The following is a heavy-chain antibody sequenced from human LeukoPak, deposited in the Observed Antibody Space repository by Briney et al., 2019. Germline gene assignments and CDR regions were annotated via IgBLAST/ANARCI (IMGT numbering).Heavy chain of an antibody. Sequence: SQTLSLTCTVSGGSISSGSYYWSWIRQPAGKGLVWIGRIYTSGSTNYNPSLKSRVTISVDTSKNQFSLKLSSVTAADTAVYYCARGGNWNDRAFDIWGQGTMVTVSS. V-gene: IGHV4-61*02. CDR3: ARGGNWNDRAFDI. D-gene: IGHD1-20*01. J-gene: IGHJ3*02. CDR2: IYTSGST. CDR1: GGSISSGSYY.